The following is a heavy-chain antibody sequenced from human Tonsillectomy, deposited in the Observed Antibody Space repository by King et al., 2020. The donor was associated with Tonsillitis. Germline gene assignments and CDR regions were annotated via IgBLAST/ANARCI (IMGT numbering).Heavy chain of an antibody. CDR1: GFTFSSNG. V-gene: IGHV3-23*03. J-gene: IGHJ4*02. Sequence: QLVQSGGGLVQPGGSLRLSYAASGFTFSSNGMSWVRQAPGKGLECVSVIYSGGSNTYYADSVKGRFTISRDNSKNTLYVQMSSLRAEDTAIYYCAKITGAIDGPFDSWGQGTLVTVSS. CDR2: IYSGGSNT. CDR3: AKITGAIDGPFDS. D-gene: IGHD1-26*01.